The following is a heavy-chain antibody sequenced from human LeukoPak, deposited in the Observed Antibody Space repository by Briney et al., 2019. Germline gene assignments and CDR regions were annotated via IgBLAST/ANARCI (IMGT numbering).Heavy chain of an antibody. CDR2: IYYTGST. CDR1: GGSISSYY. CDR3: ARSDYSGSGTYTEFDAFDI. J-gene: IGHJ3*02. D-gene: IGHD3-10*01. V-gene: IGHV4-59*01. Sequence: PSETLSLTCTVSGGSISSYYWSWIRQPLGKGLEWIGYIYYTGSTSYNPSLKSRVTISMDTSKNQFSLKLSSVTAADSAVYYCARSDYSGSGTYTEFDAFDIWGQGPMVTVSS.